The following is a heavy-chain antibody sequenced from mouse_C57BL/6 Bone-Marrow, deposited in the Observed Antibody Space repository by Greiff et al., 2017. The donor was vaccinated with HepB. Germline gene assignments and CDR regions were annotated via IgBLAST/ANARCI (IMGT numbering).Heavy chain of an antibody. J-gene: IGHJ3*01. CDR2: INYDGSST. V-gene: IGHV5-16*01. CDR3: AREDYGSSPWFAY. Sequence: EVKLVESEGGLVQPGSSMKLSCTASGFTFSDYYMAWVRQFPEKGLEWVANINYDGSSTYYLDSLKSRFIISRDNAKNILYLQMSSLKSEDTATYYCAREDYGSSPWFAYWGQGTLVTVSA. D-gene: IGHD1-1*01. CDR1: GFTFSDYY.